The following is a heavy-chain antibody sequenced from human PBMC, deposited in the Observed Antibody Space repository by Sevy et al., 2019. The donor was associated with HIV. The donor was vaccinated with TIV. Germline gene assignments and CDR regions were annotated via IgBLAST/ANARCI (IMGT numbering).Heavy chain of an antibody. CDR2: IIPRVGLT. Sequence: ASVKVSCKVSGGSLSDYGMNWVRQAPGQGLEWTGGIIPRVGLTNYAQKFHDRVTITADESTSTVYIEVRRLTSEDTGVYYCASVRPCGGDCYFFDSWGQGTLVTVSS. J-gene: IGHJ4*02. V-gene: IGHV1-69*10. CDR1: GGSLSDYG. CDR3: ASVRPCGGDCYFFDS. D-gene: IGHD2-21*01.